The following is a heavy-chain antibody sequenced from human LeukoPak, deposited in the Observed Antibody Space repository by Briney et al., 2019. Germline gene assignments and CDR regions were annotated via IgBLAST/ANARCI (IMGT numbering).Heavy chain of an antibody. D-gene: IGHD1-26*01. J-gene: IGHJ4*02. Sequence: PGGSLRLSCAASGFSFSSYGMHWVRQAPGKGLEWVAFIRYDGNDKHFADSVKGRFSVSRDNSKNTLYLQMSTLRAEDTAVYYCAKPFPYSGSLFVDYWGQGTLVTVSS. CDR1: GFSFSSYG. CDR3: AKPFPYSGSLFVDY. V-gene: IGHV3-30*02. CDR2: IRYDGNDK.